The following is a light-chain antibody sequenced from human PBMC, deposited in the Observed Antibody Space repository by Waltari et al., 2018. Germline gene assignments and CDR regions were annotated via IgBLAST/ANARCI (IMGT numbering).Light chain of an antibody. CDR3: MQALHTPRT. J-gene: IGKJ1*01. Sequence: DIVMTQSPLSLPVTPGEPASIPCRSSQSLLHSNGYNYLDWYLQKPGQSPQLLIYLGSNRASGVPDRVSGSGSGTDFTLKISRVEAEDVGVYYCMQALHTPRTFGQGTKVEIK. CDR1: QSLLHSNGYNY. CDR2: LGS. V-gene: IGKV2-28*01.